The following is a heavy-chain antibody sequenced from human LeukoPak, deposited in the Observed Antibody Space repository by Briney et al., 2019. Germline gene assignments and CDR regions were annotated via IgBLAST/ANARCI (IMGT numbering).Heavy chain of an antibody. CDR2: INHSGST. D-gene: IGHD3-10*01. Sequence: SETLSLTCTVSGGSISSYYWSWIRQPPGKGLEWIGEINHSGSTNYNPSLKSRVTISVDTSKNQFSLKLSSVTAADTAVYYCASPKYGSGSYTHAFDIWGQGTMVTVSS. CDR1: GGSISSYY. V-gene: IGHV4-34*01. CDR3: ASPKYGSGSYTHAFDI. J-gene: IGHJ3*02.